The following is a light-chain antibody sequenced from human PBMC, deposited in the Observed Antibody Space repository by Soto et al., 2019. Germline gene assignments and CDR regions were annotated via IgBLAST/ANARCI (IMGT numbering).Light chain of an antibody. Sequence: QSVLTQPPSASGTPGQRVTISCSGSSSNIGSNYVYWYQQLPGTAPKLLIYRNNQRPSGVPDRFSGSKSGTSASLASIGLGSEDEADYYCAASDDSLSGPVFVGGTKLTVL. CDR3: AASDDSLSGPV. CDR1: SSNIGSNY. CDR2: RNN. J-gene: IGLJ2*01. V-gene: IGLV1-47*01.